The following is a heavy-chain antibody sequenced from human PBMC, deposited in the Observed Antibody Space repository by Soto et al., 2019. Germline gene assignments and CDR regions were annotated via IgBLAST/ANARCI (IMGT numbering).Heavy chain of an antibody. Sequence: QVQLVQSGAEVKKPGSSVKVSCKASGGTFSSYTISWVRQAPGQGLEWMGRIIPILGIANYAQKFQGRVTITADKSTSTAYMERSSLRSEDTAVYYCARTPGILYGMDVWGQGTTVTVSS. CDR1: GGTFSSYT. D-gene: IGHD5-18*01. J-gene: IGHJ6*02. CDR3: ARTPGILYGMDV. V-gene: IGHV1-69*02. CDR2: IIPILGIA.